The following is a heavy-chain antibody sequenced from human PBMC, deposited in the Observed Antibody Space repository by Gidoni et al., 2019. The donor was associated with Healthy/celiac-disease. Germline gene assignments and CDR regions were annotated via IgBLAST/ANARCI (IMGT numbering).Heavy chain of an antibody. CDR3: AKDPHKGNPLT. CDR1: GFTFSIYA. D-gene: IGHD3-10*01. CDR2: ISGSGGST. J-gene: IGHJ4*02. V-gene: IGHV3-23*01. Sequence: EVQLLESVGGLVQPGGSLRLSCSASGFTFSIYAMSWVRQAPGKGLEWVSAISGSGGSTYYADSVKGRFTISSDNSKNTLYLQMNSLRAEDTAVYYCAKDPHKGNPLTWGQGTLVTVSS.